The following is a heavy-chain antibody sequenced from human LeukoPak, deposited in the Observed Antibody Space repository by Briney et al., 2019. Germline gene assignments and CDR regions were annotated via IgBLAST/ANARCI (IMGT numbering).Heavy chain of an antibody. D-gene: IGHD6-13*01. CDR3: ARGPDSSSWYVPFDY. V-gene: IGHV4-4*09. CDR2: IYTSGST. Sequence: SETLSLTCTVSGGSISSYYWSWIRQPPGKGLEWIGYIYTSGSTNYNPSLKSRVTISVDTSKNQFSLKLSSVTAADTAVYYCARGPDSSSWYVPFDYWGQGTLVTVSS. CDR1: GGSISSYY. J-gene: IGHJ4*02.